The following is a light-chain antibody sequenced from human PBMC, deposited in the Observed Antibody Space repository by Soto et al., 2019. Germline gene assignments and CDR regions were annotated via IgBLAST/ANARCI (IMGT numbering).Light chain of an antibody. J-gene: IGKJ5*01. CDR1: QSVSSY. Sequence: YPGERATLSCRASQSVSSYLAWYQQKPGQAPRLLIYDASNRATGIPARFSGSGSGTEFTLTISSLQSEDFAVYYCQQYNNWPPITFGQGTRLEIK. CDR3: QQYNNWPPIT. CDR2: DAS. V-gene: IGKV3D-15*01.